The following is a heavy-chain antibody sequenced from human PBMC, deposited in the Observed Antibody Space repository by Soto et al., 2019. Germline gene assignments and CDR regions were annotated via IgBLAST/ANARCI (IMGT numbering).Heavy chain of an antibody. Sequence: QVQLVQSGAEVKKPGASVKVSCKASGYTFTSYDIIWVRQATGQGLEWMGWMNPSTGNTDSAEKSQGRITMTRNTSISTVYMELSSLSFEDTAVYYCARGRIIVAGGFDPWGQGTLVTVSS. CDR1: GYTFTSYD. CDR2: MNPSTGNT. D-gene: IGHD6-19*01. V-gene: IGHV1-8*01. CDR3: ARGRIIVAGGFDP. J-gene: IGHJ5*02.